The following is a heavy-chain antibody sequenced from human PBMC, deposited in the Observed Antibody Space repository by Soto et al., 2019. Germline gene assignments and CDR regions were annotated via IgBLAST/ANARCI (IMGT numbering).Heavy chain of an antibody. J-gene: IGHJ5*02. Sequence: GGSLRLSCAASGFTFSSYGMHWVRQAPGKGLEWVAVIWYDGSNKYYAESVKGRFTNSRDNSKNTLYLQMNSLRAEDTAVYYCARGGRFLEWLLNWFDPWGQGTLVTVSS. D-gene: IGHD3-3*01. CDR1: GFTFSSYG. CDR2: IWYDGSNK. CDR3: ARGGRFLEWLLNWFDP. V-gene: IGHV3-33*01.